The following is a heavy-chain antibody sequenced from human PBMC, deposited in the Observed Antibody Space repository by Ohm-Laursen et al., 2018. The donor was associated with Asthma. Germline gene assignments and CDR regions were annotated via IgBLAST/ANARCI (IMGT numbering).Heavy chain of an antibody. J-gene: IGHJ4*02. CDR3: AAVAGNDGDY. D-gene: IGHD6-19*01. CDR2: ISSNGGST. CDR1: GFTFSSYA. V-gene: IGHV3-64D*08. Sequence: SLRLSCTASGFTFSSYAMHWARQAPGKGLEYVSAISSNGGSTYYADSVKGRFTISRDNSKNTLYLQMSSLRAEDTAVYYCAAVAGNDGDYWGQGTLVTVSS.